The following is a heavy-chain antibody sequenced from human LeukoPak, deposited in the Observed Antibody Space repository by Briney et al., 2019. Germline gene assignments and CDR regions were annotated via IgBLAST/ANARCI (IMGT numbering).Heavy chain of an antibody. D-gene: IGHD1-1*01. CDR2: ISSSSSTT. CDR3: ARDGTLEYFDY. V-gene: IGHV3-48*01. Sequence: GGSLRLSCAASGLTFSNAWMNCVRQAPGKGLEWVSYISSSSSTTYYADSVKGRFTISRDNAKNSLYLQMNSLRAEDTAVYYCARDGTLEYFDYWGQGSLVTVSS. CDR1: GLTFSNAW. J-gene: IGHJ4*02.